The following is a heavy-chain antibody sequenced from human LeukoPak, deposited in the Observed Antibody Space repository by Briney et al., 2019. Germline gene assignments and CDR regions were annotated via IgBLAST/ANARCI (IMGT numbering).Heavy chain of an antibody. CDR2: ISAYNGNT. CDR3: ARARASLYYLDY. V-gene: IGHV1-18*01. CDR1: GYTFTSYG. J-gene: IGHJ4*02. Sequence: ASVKVSCKASGYTFTSYGISWVRQAPGQGLEWMGWISAYNGNTNYAQKLQGRVTMTTDTSTSTAYMELRSMRADDTAVYYCARARASLYYLDYWGQGTLVTAPS. D-gene: IGHD2-15*01.